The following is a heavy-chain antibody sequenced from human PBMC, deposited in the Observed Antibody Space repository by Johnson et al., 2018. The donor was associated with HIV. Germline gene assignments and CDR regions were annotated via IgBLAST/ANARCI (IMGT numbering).Heavy chain of an antibody. CDR1: GFTFSSYA. CDR2: ISGNGGDT. Sequence: VQLVESGGGLVQPGGSLRLSCAVSGFTFSSYAMTWVRQAPGRGLEWVSAISGNGGDTYFADSVKGRFTISRDNSKNTLNLQMNSLRAEDTALYYCAKVHGTSWSYDALDIWGQGTLVTVSS. V-gene: IGHV3-23*04. J-gene: IGHJ3*02. D-gene: IGHD2-2*01. CDR3: AKVHGTSWSYDALDI.